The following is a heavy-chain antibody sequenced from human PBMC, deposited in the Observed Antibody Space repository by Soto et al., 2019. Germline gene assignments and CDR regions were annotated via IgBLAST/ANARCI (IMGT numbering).Heavy chain of an antibody. V-gene: IGHV4-31*03. CDR1: GHSITRGGYY. J-gene: IGHJ5*02. Sequence: SEPLSLTCTVSGHSITRGGYYWSWIRQHPGKGLEWIGYIYNSGTTYYNPSLKSRVTISVDTSKNQFSLKLTSVTAADTAVYYCARDPAPWGQGTLVTVS. CDR3: ARDPAP. CDR2: IYNSGTT.